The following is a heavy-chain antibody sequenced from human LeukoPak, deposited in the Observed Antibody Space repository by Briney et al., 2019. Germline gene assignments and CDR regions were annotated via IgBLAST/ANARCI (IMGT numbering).Heavy chain of an antibody. CDR2: IYYSGST. J-gene: IGHJ2*01. V-gene: IGHV4-59*12. CDR1: GGSISSYY. D-gene: IGHD4-11*01. Sequence: SETLSLTCTVSGGSISSYYWSWIRQPPGKGLEWIGYIYYSGSTNYNPSLKSRVTISVDTSKNQFSLKLSSVTAADTAVYYCARPNYSNYGRSWYFDLWGRGTLVTVSS. CDR3: ARPNYSNYGRSWYFDL.